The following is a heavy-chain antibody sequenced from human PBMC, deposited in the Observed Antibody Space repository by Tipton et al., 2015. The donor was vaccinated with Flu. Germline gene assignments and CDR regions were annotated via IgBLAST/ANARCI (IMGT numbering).Heavy chain of an antibody. Sequence: SLRLSCAASGFTFSSYWMHWVRQAPGNGLVWFSRINSDGSSTSYADSVKGRFTISRGNAKNTLYLQMNSLRVEDTAVYYCVLDVWGKGTTVAVSS. CDR1: GFTFSSYW. CDR2: INSDGSST. J-gene: IGHJ6*04. V-gene: IGHV3-74*01. CDR3: VLDV.